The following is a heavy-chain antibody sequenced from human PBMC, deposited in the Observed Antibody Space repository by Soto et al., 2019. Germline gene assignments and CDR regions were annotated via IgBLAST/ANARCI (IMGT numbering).Heavy chain of an antibody. V-gene: IGHV2-26*02. D-gene: IGHD3-3*01. CDR1: GFSLSNARMG. CDR2: IFSNDEK. J-gene: IGHJ4*02. CDR3: ARTHYFDFWCGSYTKVNYFDY. Sequence: QVTLKESGPVLVKPTETLTLTCTVSGFSLSNARMGVSWIRQPPGKALEWLAHIFSNDEKSYSTSQKSRLTISKDTSKSQVVRSIADVDPLDTATYYCARTHYFDFWCGSYTKVNYFDYWGQGTLVTVSS.